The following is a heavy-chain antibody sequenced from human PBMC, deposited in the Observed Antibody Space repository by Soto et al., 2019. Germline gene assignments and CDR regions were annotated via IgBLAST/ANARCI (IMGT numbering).Heavy chain of an antibody. Sequence: GGSLRLSCAATGFTFSSYSMSWVRQAPGKGLEWVSLIIGSGGRTYYADSVKGRLTISRDNSKDTLYLQMNSLRAEDTAVYYCAKDSQGVPFGYWGQGTLVTVSS. CDR3: AKDSQGVPFGY. V-gene: IGHV3-23*01. J-gene: IGHJ4*02. D-gene: IGHD3-10*01. CDR2: IIGSGGRT. CDR1: GFTFSSYS.